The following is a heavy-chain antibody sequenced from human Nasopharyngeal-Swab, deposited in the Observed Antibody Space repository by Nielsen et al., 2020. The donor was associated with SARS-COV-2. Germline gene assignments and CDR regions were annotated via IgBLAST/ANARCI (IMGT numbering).Heavy chain of an antibody. CDR3: ARAPNYGGYHPFDYFDY. J-gene: IGHJ4*02. D-gene: IGHD4-17*01. V-gene: IGHV4-30-2*04. Sequence: PSLKSRVAISVDTSKNQFSLKLSSVTAADTAVYYCARAPNYGGYHPFDYFDYWGQGTLVTVSS.